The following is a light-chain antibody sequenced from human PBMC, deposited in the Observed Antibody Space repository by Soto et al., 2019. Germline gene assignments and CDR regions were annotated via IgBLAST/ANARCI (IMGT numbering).Light chain of an antibody. CDR1: QNIHTN. J-gene: IGKJ1*01. Sequence: EIVITQSPATLSVSPGERATLSCRAGQNIHTNLAWYQQKPGQAPRLLIYGASTRANGIPARFSGSGSGTELTLTFSSLQSADFALYYGQQYGSSPPWTFGQGTKVDIK. CDR2: GAS. CDR3: QQYGSSPPWT. V-gene: IGKV3-15*01.